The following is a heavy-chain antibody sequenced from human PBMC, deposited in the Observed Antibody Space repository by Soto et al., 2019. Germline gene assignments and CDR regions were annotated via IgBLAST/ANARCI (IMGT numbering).Heavy chain of an antibody. J-gene: IGHJ4*02. Sequence: SETLSLTCTVSGGSVSSGGYYWSWIRQHPGTGLEWIGYIYYSGTTYFNPSLKSRASISLDTSKNEFSLKLTSGTAADTAVYYCARRALPQCINGVCYKDGFWDYWGQGALVTVSS. CDR3: ARRALPQCINGVCYKDGFWDY. CDR2: IYYSGTT. CDR1: GGSVSSGGYY. V-gene: IGHV4-31*03. D-gene: IGHD2-8*01.